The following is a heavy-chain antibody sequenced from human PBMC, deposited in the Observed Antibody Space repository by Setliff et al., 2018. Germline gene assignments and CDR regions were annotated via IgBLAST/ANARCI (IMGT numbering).Heavy chain of an antibody. V-gene: IGHV2-70*12. Sequence: SGPTLVNPTQTLTLTCTFSGFSLSTSGMCVSWIRQPPGKALEWLARIDWDDDKYYSTSLKTRLTISKDTSKNQVVLTMTNMDPVDTATYYCGHRQGGNSFRVDNWGQGTLVTAPQ. CDR1: GFSLSTSGMC. J-gene: IGHJ4*02. D-gene: IGHD1-26*01. CDR3: GHRQGGNSFRVDN. CDR2: IDWDDDK.